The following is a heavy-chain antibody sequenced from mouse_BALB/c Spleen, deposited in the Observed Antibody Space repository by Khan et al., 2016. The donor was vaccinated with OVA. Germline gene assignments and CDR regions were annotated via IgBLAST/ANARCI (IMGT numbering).Heavy chain of an antibody. CDR3: ARVYGGDFDY. CDR1: GYSITSDYA. D-gene: IGHD1-1*01. Sequence: EVQLQESGPGLVRPSQSLSLTCTVTGYSITSDYAWNWIRQFPGNKLEWMGYISYSGNPKYNPSLKSRISITRDTSKNQFFLQLRSVTTEDTARYYWARVYGGDFDYWGQGTTLTVSS. V-gene: IGHV3-2*02. CDR2: ISYSGNP. J-gene: IGHJ2*01.